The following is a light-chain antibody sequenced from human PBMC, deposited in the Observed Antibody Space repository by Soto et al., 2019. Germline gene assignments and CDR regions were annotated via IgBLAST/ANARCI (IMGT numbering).Light chain of an antibody. CDR3: QNYNGAPWT. J-gene: IGKJ1*01. CDR1: QDISNY. V-gene: IGKV1-27*01. CDR2: AAF. Sequence: DIQMTQSPSSLSASVGDRVTITCRASQDISNYLAWYQQKPGKVPKLLIYAAFTLHSGVPSRCSGSGSGTDFTLTISGLQPEDVANYYCQNYNGAPWTFGQGTKVEIE.